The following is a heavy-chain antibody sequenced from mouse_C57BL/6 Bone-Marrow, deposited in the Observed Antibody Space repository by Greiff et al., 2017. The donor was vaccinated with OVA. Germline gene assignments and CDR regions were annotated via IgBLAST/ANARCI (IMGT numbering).Heavy chain of an antibody. Sequence: VQLQQSGTVLARPGASVKMSCKTSGYTFTSYWMHWVKQRPGQGLEWIGAIYPGNSDTSYNQKFKGKAKLTAVTSASTAYMELSSLTNEDSAVYYCTRSPGNYGSSYRFAYWGQGTLVTVSA. CDR1: GYTFTSYW. CDR2: IYPGNSDT. CDR3: TRSPGNYGSSYRFAY. V-gene: IGHV1-5*01. D-gene: IGHD1-1*01. J-gene: IGHJ3*01.